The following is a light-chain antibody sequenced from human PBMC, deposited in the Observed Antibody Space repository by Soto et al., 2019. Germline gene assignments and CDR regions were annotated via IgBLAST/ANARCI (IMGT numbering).Light chain of an antibody. Sequence: DVVMTPSPDSLAFCIGHRSTINCKSAHSVLYSSNNKNYLAWYQQKPGKAPKLLIYSASTLYSAVPSRFSGSGSGTDFTLTISSLQPEDFATYYCQQADSFPLTFGPGTKVDV. CDR2: SAS. CDR1: HSVLYSSNNKNY. V-gene: IGKV4-1*01. CDR3: QQADSFPLT. J-gene: IGKJ3*01.